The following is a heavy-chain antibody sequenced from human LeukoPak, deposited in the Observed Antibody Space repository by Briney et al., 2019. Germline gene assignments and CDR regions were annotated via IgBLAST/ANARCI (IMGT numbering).Heavy chain of an antibody. Sequence: GGSLRLSCAASGFTFSSYAMSGVRQAPGKGLEWVSAISGSGSITYYADSVKGRFTISRDNSKNTLYLQMNSLRVEDTAVYYCAKDQPSSSSWTYYFDYWGQGTLVTVSS. CDR2: ISGSGSIT. V-gene: IGHV3-23*01. D-gene: IGHD6-13*01. CDR3: AKDQPSSSSWTYYFDY. CDR1: GFTFSSYA. J-gene: IGHJ4*02.